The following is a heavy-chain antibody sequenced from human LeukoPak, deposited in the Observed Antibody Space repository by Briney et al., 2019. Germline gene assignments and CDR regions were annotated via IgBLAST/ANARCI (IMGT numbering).Heavy chain of an antibody. J-gene: IGHJ4*02. CDR1: GFTFSSYG. D-gene: IGHD5-18*01. CDR2: ISYDGSNK. CDR3: ASGERGYSYGY. Sequence: GGSLRLSCAAYGFTFSSYGMHWVRQAPGKGLEWVAVISYDGSNKYYADSVEGRFTISRDNSKNTLYLQMNSLRAEDTAVYYCASGERGYSYGYWGQGTLVTVSS. V-gene: IGHV3-30*03.